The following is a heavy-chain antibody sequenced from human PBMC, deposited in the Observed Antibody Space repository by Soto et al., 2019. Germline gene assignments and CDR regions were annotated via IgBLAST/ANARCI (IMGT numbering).Heavy chain of an antibody. CDR1: GGYISSYD. J-gene: IGHJ4*02. CDR2: IYYSGST. Sequence: SETLSVTCTVSGGYISSYDWSWIRQHPGKGLEWIGYIYYSGSTNYNPSLKSRVTISVDTSKNQFSLKLSSVTAADTAVYYCARDPRPTTVTQPYFDYWGQGTLVTVSS. V-gene: IGHV4-59*01. D-gene: IGHD4-17*01. CDR3: ARDPRPTTVTQPYFDY.